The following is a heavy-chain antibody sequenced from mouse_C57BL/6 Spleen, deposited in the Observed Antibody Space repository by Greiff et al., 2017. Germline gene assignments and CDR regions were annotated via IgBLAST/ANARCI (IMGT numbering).Heavy chain of an antibody. CDR1: GYTFTSYW. CDR3: ASSKLPYAMDY. V-gene: IGHV1-52*01. Sequence: QVQLQQPGAELVRPGSSVKLSCKASGYTFTSYWMHWVKQRPIQGLEWIGNIDPSDSDTHYNQKFKDKATLTVDKSSSTSYMQLSSLTSEDSAVYYGASSKLPYAMDYWGQGTSVTVSS. CDR2: IDPSDSDT. J-gene: IGHJ4*01. D-gene: IGHD1-1*01.